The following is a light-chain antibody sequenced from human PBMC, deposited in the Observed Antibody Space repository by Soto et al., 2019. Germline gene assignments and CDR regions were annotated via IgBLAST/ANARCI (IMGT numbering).Light chain of an antibody. Sequence: EIVLTQSPGTLSLSPGERATLTCRASQTFSSSYLARYQQKPGQAPRLLIYSASTRATSIPDRFSGSGSGTDFSLTISRLEPEDFAGYNCHQYDTAPRTFGQGTKVDIK. CDR3: HQYDTAPRT. V-gene: IGKV3-20*01. CDR1: QTFSSSY. CDR2: SAS. J-gene: IGKJ1*01.